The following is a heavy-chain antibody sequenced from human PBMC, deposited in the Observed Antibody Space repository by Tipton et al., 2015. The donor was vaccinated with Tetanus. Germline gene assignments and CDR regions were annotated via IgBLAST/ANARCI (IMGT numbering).Heavy chain of an antibody. D-gene: IGHD4-17*01. CDR1: GFSFSTYN. V-gene: IGHV3-33*01. CDR3: ARETSLTTSY. CDR2: IWYDGTTK. Sequence: SLRLSCAASGFSFSTYNFHWVRQAPGKGLEWVAVIWYDGTTKYYADSVNGRFTISRDNSKNTLFLQMNGLRAEDTAVYYCARETSLTTSYWGQGTLVTVSS. J-gene: IGHJ1*01.